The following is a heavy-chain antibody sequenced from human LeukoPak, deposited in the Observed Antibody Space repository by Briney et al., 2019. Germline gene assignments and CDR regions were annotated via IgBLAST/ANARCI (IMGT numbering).Heavy chain of an antibody. CDR3: TTEVQQWLTPDY. J-gene: IGHJ4*02. CDR2: ISGSGGST. V-gene: IGHV3-23*01. Sequence: GGSLRLSCAASGFTFSSYAMSWVRQAPGKGLEWVSAISGSGGSTYYADSVKGRFTTSRDNSKNTLYLQMNSLRAEDTAVYYCTTEVQQWLTPDYWGQGTPVTVSS. CDR1: GFTFSSYA. D-gene: IGHD6-19*01.